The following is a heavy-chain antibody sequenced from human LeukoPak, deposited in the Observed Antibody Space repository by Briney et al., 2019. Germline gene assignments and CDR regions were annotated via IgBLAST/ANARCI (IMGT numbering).Heavy chain of an antibody. D-gene: IGHD2-15*01. J-gene: IGHJ4*02. V-gene: IGHV3-23*01. CDR2: ISGSGGST. CDR1: GFTFSSYA. Sequence: GGSLRLSRAASGFTFSSYAMSWVRLAPGKGLEWVSAISGSGGSTYYADSVKGRFTISRDNSKNTLYLQMNSLRAEDTAVYYCAFSWGYCSGGSCYSFDYWGQGTLVTVSS. CDR3: AFSWGYCSGGSCYSFDY.